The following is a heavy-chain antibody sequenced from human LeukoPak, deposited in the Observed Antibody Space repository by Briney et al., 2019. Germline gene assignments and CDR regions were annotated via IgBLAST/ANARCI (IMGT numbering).Heavy chain of an antibody. D-gene: IGHD4-23*01. CDR3: ATLPRWGAYGGNSGQTFDY. CDR1: GGSISSYY. CDR2: IYYSGGT. V-gene: IGHV4-59*01. J-gene: IGHJ4*02. Sequence: SETLSLTCTVSGGSISSYYWSWIRQPPGKGLEWIGYIYYSGGTNCNPSLKSRVTISVDTSKKQFSLKLSSVTAADTAVYYCATLPRWGAYGGNSGQTFDYWGQGTLVTVSS.